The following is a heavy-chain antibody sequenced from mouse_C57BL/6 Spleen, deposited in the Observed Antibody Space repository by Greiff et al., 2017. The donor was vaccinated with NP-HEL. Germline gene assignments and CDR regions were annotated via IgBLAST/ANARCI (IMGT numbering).Heavy chain of an antibody. J-gene: IGHJ1*03. CDR3: ARDHYGTGYFDV. D-gene: IGHD1-1*01. CDR2: ISYDGSN. CDR1: GYSITSGYY. Sequence: EVKVEESGPGLVKPSQSLSLTCSVTGYSITSGYYWNWIRQFPGNKLEWMGYISYDGSNNYNPSLKNRISITRDTSKNQFFLKLNSVTTEDTATYYCARDHYGTGYFDVWGTGTTVTVSS. V-gene: IGHV3-6*01.